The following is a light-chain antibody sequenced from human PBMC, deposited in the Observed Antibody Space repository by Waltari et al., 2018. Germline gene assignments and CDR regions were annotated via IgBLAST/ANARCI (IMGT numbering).Light chain of an antibody. V-gene: IGLV2-8*01. Sequence: QSALAQPPSASGSPGQSVTISCPGASSDIGTYNLVSWYQQHPGKAPKLIIYEVSTRPSGVPDRFSGSKSGNTASLTVSGLQTEDEADYYCSSYTDTNNFVFGTGTKVTVL. CDR3: SSYTDTNNFV. J-gene: IGLJ1*01. CDR1: SSDIGTYNL. CDR2: EVS.